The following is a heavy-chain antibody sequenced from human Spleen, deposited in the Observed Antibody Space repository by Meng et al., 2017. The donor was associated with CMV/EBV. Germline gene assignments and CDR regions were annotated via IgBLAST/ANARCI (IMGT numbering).Heavy chain of an antibody. CDR2: ISYDGSNK. Sequence: GLSFSSYARHWVRQAPGKGLEWVAVISYDGSNKYYADSVKGRFTISRDNSKNTLYLQMNSLRAEDTAVYYCAREGPPYRHVDPLWYWGQGTLVTVSS. CDR1: GLSFSSYA. J-gene: IGHJ4*02. V-gene: IGHV3-30*04. CDR3: AREGPPYRHVDPLWY. D-gene: IGHD5-12*01.